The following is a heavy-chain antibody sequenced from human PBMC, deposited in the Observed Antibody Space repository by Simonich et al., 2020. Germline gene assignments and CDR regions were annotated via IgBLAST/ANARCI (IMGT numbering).Heavy chain of an antibody. J-gene: IGHJ4*02. CDR1: GYTFTSSD. CDR3: ARGRGGMSRGYVDY. CDR2: MKPNSGNT. Sequence: QVQLVQSGAEVKKPGASVKVSCKASGYTFTSSDINWVRQSTGHGLEWMGWMKPNSGNTGYVQKFQGRVTITRNTSISTAYMELSSLRSEDTAVYYCARGRGGMSRGYVDYWGQGTLVTVSS. V-gene: IGHV1-8*03. D-gene: IGHD2-15*01.